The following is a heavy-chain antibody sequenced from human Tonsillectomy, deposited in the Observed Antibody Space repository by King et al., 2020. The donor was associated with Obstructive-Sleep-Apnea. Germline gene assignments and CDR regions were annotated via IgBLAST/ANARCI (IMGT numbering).Heavy chain of an antibody. CDR1: GYTLTELS. D-gene: IGHD3-22*01. J-gene: IGHJ4*02. CDR2: FDPEDGET. V-gene: IGHV1-24*01. Sequence: QLVQSGAEVKKPGASVKVSCKVSGYTLTELSMHWVRQAPGKGLEGMGGFDPEDGETIYAQKFQGRVTMTEDTSTDTAYMELSSLRSEDTAVYYCATRTTYYYDSSGYSFFDYWGQGTLVTVSS. CDR3: ATRTTYYYDSSGYSFFDY.